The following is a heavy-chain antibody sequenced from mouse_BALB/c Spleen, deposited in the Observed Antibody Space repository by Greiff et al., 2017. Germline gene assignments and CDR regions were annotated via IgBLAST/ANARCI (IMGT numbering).Heavy chain of an antibody. J-gene: IGHJ4*01. V-gene: IGHV3-8*02. Sequence: DVKLVESGPSLVKPSQTLSLTCSVTGDSITSCYWNWIRKFPGNKLEYMGYISYSGSTYYTPSLKSRISITRDTSKNQYYLQLNSVTTEDTATYYCARGGRDAMDYWGQGTSVTVSS. CDR2: ISYSGST. CDR3: ARGGRDAMDY. CDR1: GDSITSCY.